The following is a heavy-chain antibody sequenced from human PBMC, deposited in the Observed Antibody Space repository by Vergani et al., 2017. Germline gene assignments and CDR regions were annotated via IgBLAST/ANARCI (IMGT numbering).Heavy chain of an antibody. CDR1: GFTFDDYA. V-gene: IGHV3-9*01. D-gene: IGHD1-1*01. CDR3: AKAQLGRTGAFDL. Sequence: PASGFTFDDYAMHWVRQGPGKGLEWVSGISWNSGNIGYADSVKGRFTISRDNAKNSLYLQMNSLRSEDTALYYCAKAQLGRTGAFDLWGQGTMVTVSS. J-gene: IGHJ3*01. CDR2: ISWNSGNI.